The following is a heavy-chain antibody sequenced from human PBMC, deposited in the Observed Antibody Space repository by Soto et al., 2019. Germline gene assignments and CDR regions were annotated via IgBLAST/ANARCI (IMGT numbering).Heavy chain of an antibody. D-gene: IGHD1-1*01. CDR1: GYTFSDYY. CDR3: AREPATAKPEGVDF. Sequence: ASVKISCKASGYTFSDYYIHWVRQAPGQGLEWMGWINPNSGGTKYAPKFQGGVTMTRDTSITTAYMELSRLRSGDTAVYYCAREPATAKPEGVDFWGQGTLVTVSS. V-gene: IGHV1-2*02. J-gene: IGHJ4*02. CDR2: INPNSGGT.